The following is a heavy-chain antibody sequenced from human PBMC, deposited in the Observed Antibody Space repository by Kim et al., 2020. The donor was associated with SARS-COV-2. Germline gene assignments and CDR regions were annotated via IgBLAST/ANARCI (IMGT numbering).Heavy chain of an antibody. V-gene: IGHV3-30-3*01. J-gene: IGHJ6*02. CDR1: GFTFSSYA. CDR2: ISYDGSNK. CDR3: ARDGESDFDWLSRSNYYYYGMDV. Sequence: GGSLRLSCAASGFTFSSYAMHWVRQAPGKGLEWVAVISYDGSNKYYADSVKGRFTISRDNSKNTLYLQMNSLRAEDTAVYYCARDGESDFDWLSRSNYYYYGMDVWGQGTTVTVSS. D-gene: IGHD3-9*01.